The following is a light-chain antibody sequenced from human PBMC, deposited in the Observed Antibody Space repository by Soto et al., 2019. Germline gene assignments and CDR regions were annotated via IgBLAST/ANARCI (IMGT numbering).Light chain of an antibody. Sequence: EIVLTQSPGTLSLSPGERATLSCRASQSVSSSYLAWYQQRPGQAPRLLIYGASRRATGIPDRFSGSGSGTDFTLTISRLEPEDFTVYYCQQYGSSPTFGQGPKVEIK. CDR1: QSVSSSY. CDR3: QQYGSSPT. V-gene: IGKV3-20*01. CDR2: GAS. J-gene: IGKJ1*01.